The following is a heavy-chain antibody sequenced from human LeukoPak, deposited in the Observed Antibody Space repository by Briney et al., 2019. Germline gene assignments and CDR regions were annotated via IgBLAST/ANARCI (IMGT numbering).Heavy chain of an antibody. J-gene: IGHJ4*02. CDR1: GGSLSSYY. CDR3: ARGQFWSGPGY. CDR2: IYTSGST. D-gene: IGHD3-3*01. Sequence: SETLSLTCTVSGGSLSSYYWSWIRQPAGKGLEWIGRIYTSGSTNYNPSLKSRVTMSVDTSKNQFSLKLSSVTAADTAVYYFARGQFWSGPGYWGQGTLVTVSS. V-gene: IGHV4-4*07.